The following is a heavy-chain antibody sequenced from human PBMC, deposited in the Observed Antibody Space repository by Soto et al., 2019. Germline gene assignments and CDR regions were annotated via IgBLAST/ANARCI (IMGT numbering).Heavy chain of an antibody. D-gene: IGHD3-22*01. V-gene: IGHV3-23*01. J-gene: IGHJ4*02. Sequence: GGSLRLSCASSGFTFSSYAMSWVRQAPGKGLEWVSAISGSGGSTYYADSVKGRFTISRDNSKNTLYLQMNSLRAEDTAVYYCAKVGSGYCLWYFDYWGQGTLVTVS. CDR1: GFTFSSYA. CDR3: AKVGSGYCLWYFDY. CDR2: ISGSGGST.